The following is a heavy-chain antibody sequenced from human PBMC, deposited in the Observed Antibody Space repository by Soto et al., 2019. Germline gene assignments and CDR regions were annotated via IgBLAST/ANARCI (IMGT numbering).Heavy chain of an antibody. D-gene: IGHD5-12*01. J-gene: IGHJ1*01. V-gene: IGHV4-59*01. CDR2: AFHTGGT. CDR3: ASSELATLRDTEYFHH. CDR1: NDSIRRYY. Sequence: PSETLSLTCTVSNDSIRRYYWSWIGQPPGRGLEWIGYAFHTGGTNYNPSLKSRVTISVDSSKSQFALKLTSVTAADTAVYFCASSELATLRDTEYFHHWGQGTLVTVS.